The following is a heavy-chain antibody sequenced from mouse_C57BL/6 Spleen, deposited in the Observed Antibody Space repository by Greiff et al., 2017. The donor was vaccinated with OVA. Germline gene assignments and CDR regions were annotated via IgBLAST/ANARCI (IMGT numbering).Heavy chain of an antibody. J-gene: IGHJ4*01. D-gene: IGHD4-1*01. Sequence: EVQLVESGGGLVKPGGSLKLSCAASGFTFSSYTMSWVRQTPEKRLEWVATISGGGGNTYYPDSVKGRFTISRDNAKNTLYLQLSSLRSEDTALYYCAKLGGYYYAMDYWGQGTSVTVSS. CDR2: ISGGGGNT. V-gene: IGHV5-9*01. CDR3: AKLGGYYYAMDY. CDR1: GFTFSSYT.